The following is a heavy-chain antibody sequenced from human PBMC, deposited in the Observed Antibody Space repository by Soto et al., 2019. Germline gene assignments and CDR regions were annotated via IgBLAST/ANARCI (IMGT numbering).Heavy chain of an antibody. V-gene: IGHV1-24*01. CDR1: GYTLTELS. J-gene: IGHJ5*02. Sequence: QGQLVQSGAEVKKPGASVKVSCKVSGYTLTELSMHWVRQAPGKGLEWMGGFDPEDGETIYAQKFQGRVTMTEDTSTDTADMELSILRSEDTAVYYCAASEDTRTGNWFDHWGQGTLVTVSS. D-gene: IGHD1-1*01. CDR3: AASEDTRTGNWFDH. CDR2: FDPEDGET.